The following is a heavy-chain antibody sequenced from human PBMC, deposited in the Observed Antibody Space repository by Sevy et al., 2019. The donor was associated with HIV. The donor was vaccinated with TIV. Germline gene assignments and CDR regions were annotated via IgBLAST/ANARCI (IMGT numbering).Heavy chain of an antibody. D-gene: IGHD3-22*01. J-gene: IGHJ3*02. CDR2: YDPEDGET. CDR1: GYSVSDLS. V-gene: IGHV1-24*01. Sequence: ASVKVSCKVSGYSVSDLSIHWVRQAPGEGLEWMGGYDPEDGETIYAQKFQGRVTMTEDTSTDTAYMELSSLRSEDTAVYYCATSPDYYDSSRDAFDIWGQGTMVTVSS. CDR3: ATSPDYYDSSRDAFDI.